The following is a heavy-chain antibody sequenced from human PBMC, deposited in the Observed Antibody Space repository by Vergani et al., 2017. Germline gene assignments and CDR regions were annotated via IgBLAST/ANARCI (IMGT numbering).Heavy chain of an antibody. V-gene: IGHV1-18*01. CDR1: GYTFTSYG. CDR2: ISAHNGNT. D-gene: IGHD1-26*01. CDR3: ARDWGIVGEPGNYFQH. Sequence: QVQLVQSGDEVKKPGASVKVSCKASGYTFTSYGISWVRQAPGQGLEWMGWISAHNGNTNYTPRLQGRVSMTTDASTSTAYMELRSLRSDDTAVYYCARDWGIVGEPGNYFQHWGQGTLVTVSS. J-gene: IGHJ1*01.